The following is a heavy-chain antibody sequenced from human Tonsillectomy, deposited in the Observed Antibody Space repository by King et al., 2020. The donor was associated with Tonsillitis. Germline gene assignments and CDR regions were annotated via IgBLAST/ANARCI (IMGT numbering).Heavy chain of an antibody. Sequence: VQLVQSGGGVVKPGRSLRLSCAASGFTFSSYGMHWVRQAPGKGLEWVAVISYDGSNKYYADSVKGRFTISRDNSKNTLYLQMNSLRAEDTAVYYCAKDLGYDFWTHLGYWGQGTLVTVSS. CDR1: GFTFSSYG. CDR3: AKDLGYDFWTHLGY. CDR2: ISYDGSNK. D-gene: IGHD3-3*01. V-gene: IGHV3-30*18. J-gene: IGHJ4*02.